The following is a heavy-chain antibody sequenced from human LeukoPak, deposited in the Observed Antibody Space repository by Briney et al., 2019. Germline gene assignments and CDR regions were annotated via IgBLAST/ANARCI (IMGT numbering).Heavy chain of an antibody. D-gene: IGHD1-1*01. V-gene: IGHV1-8*01. CDR1: GYTFTSYD. Sequence: GASVKVSCKASGYTFTSYDINWVRQATGQGLERMGWMNPNSGNTGYAQKFQDRVTMTRNTSISTAYMELSSLRSEDTAVYYCATWRGWEFRFDPWGQGTLVTVSS. J-gene: IGHJ5*02. CDR2: MNPNSGNT. CDR3: ATWRGWEFRFDP.